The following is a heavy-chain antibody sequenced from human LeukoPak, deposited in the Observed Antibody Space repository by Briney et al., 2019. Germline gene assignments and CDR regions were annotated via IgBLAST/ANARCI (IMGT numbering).Heavy chain of an antibody. D-gene: IGHD2-2*01. CDR2: IYWDDDK. CDR1: GFSLSTSGVG. Sequence: SGPTLVKPTQTLTLTCTFSGFSLSTSGVGVGWIRQPPGKPLEWLALIYWDDDKRYSPSLKSRLTITKDTSKDQVVLTMTNMDPADTATYYCAHNEPSSWVLLNWGQGTLVTVSS. CDR3: AHNEPSSWVLLN. V-gene: IGHV2-5*02. J-gene: IGHJ4*02.